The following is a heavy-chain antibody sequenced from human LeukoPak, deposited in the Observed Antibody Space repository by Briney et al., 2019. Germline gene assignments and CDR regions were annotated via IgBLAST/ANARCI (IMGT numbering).Heavy chain of an antibody. J-gene: IGHJ5*02. Sequence: SETLSLTCTVSGGSISSYYWSWIRQPAGKGLEWIGRIYTSGSTNYNPSLKSRVTMSVDTSKNQFSLKLSSVTAADTAVYYCARQAAAGTENWFVPWGQGTLVTVSS. V-gene: IGHV4-4*07. CDR2: IYTSGST. D-gene: IGHD6-13*01. CDR1: GGSISSYY. CDR3: ARQAAAGTENWFVP.